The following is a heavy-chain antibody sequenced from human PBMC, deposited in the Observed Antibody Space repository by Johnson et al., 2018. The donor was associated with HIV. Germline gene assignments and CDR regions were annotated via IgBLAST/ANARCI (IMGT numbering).Heavy chain of an antibody. V-gene: IGHV3-30*14. Sequence: QVQLVESGGGVVQPGRSLRLSCAASGFTFSSYAMHWVRQAPGKVLEWVAVISYDGSNKYYADSVKGRFTISRDNSKNTLYLQMNSLRAGDTALYYCARGSYDGDAFDVWGQGTMVTVSS. CDR1: GFTFSSYA. CDR2: ISYDGSNK. J-gene: IGHJ3*01. D-gene: IGHD1-26*01. CDR3: ARGSYDGDAFDV.